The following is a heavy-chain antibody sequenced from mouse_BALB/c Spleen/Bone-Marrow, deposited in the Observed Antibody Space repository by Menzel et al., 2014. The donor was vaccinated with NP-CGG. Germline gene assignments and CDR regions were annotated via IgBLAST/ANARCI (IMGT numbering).Heavy chain of an antibody. Sequence: VQLQQSGAELMKPGASVKISCKATGYTFSSYWIEWVKQRPGHGLEWIGEILPGSGNTNYNEKFKGKATFTADTSSNTAYMKLSSLTSEDSDVYYCAREDITTVVEMDYWGQGTSVTVSS. CDR3: AREDITTVVEMDY. J-gene: IGHJ4*01. CDR1: GYTFSSYW. D-gene: IGHD1-1*01. V-gene: IGHV1-9*01. CDR2: ILPGSGNT.